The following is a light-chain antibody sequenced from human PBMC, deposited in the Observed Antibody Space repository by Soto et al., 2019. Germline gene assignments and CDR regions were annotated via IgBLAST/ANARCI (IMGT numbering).Light chain of an antibody. Sequence: IQLTQSPSSLSASVGDRVTITCRASQLISSYLAWYQQKPGKAPNLLIYAASTLQSGVPSRFSGSRSGTDVTLTISSLQPEDFATYYCQQLNSSPWTFGQGTKVEFK. CDR1: QLISSY. CDR3: QQLNSSPWT. J-gene: IGKJ1*01. V-gene: IGKV1-9*01. CDR2: AAS.